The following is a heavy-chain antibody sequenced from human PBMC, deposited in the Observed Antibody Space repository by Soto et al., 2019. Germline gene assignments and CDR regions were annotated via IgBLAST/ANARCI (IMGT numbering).Heavy chain of an antibody. V-gene: IGHV3-23*01. D-gene: IGHD1-7*01. Sequence: GGSLRLSCAASGFTFSSYAMSWVRQAPGKGLEWVSAISGSGGSTYYADSVKGRFTISRDNSKNTLYLQMNSLRAEDTAVYYCANLYNWNSKGNWFDPWGQGTLVTVSS. J-gene: IGHJ5*02. CDR1: GFTFSSYA. CDR3: ANLYNWNSKGNWFDP. CDR2: ISGSGGST.